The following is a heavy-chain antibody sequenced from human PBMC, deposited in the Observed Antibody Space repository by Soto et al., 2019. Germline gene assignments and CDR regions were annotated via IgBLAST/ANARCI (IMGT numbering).Heavy chain of an antibody. V-gene: IGHV1-24*01. CDR2: FDPEDGET. CDR3: ATDTRIVGAQNFDY. Sequence: ASVKVSCKVSGYTLTELSMHWVRQAPGKGLEWMGGFDPEDGETIYAQKFQGRVTMTEDTSTDTAYMELSSLRSEDTAVYYCATDTRIVGAQNFDYWGQGTLVTV. CDR1: GYTLTELS. J-gene: IGHJ4*02. D-gene: IGHD1-26*01.